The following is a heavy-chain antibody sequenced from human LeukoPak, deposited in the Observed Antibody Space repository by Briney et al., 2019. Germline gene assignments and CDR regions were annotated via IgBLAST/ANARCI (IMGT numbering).Heavy chain of an antibody. Sequence: GGSLRLSCAASGFTFSSHWMHWVRQAPGKGLVWVSRVNSDGSNTYYADSVKGRFTISGDNAKNTLYLQMNSLRAEDTAAYYCARDSLFHYYFDYWGQGTLVTVSS. V-gene: IGHV3-74*01. CDR2: VNSDGSNT. CDR1: GFTFSSHW. CDR3: ARDSLFHYYFDY. J-gene: IGHJ4*02. D-gene: IGHD3-10*01.